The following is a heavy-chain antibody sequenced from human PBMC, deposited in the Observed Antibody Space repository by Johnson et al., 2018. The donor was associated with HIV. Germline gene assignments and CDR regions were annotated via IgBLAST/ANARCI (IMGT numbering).Heavy chain of an antibody. V-gene: IGHV3-13*01. CDR1: GFTFSCYD. Sequence: EQLVESGGGVVQPGRSLRLSCAASGFTFSCYDVHWVRQATGKGLEWVSPIGTAGDTYYPGSVKGLFTISRDNSKNTLYLQMNSLRAEDTAVYFCASGDDDGFWGQGTMVTVSS. CDR2: IGTAGDT. J-gene: IGHJ3*01. D-gene: IGHD7-27*01. CDR3: ASGDDDGF.